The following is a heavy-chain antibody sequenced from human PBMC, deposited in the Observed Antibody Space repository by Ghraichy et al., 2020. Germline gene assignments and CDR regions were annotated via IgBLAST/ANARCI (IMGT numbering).Heavy chain of an antibody. Sequence: LSLTCVIFGDSVSSDTATWNWIRQSPSRGLEWLGRTYYRSKWYYDYGTSVKSRASISPDTSKNQFSLQLNFVTPEDTAVYYCAKRGAWGTLDIWGQGTMVTVSP. J-gene: IGHJ3*02. CDR3: AKRGAWGTLDI. V-gene: IGHV6-1*01. CDR1: GDSVSSDTAT. CDR2: TYYRSKWYY. D-gene: IGHD3-16*01.